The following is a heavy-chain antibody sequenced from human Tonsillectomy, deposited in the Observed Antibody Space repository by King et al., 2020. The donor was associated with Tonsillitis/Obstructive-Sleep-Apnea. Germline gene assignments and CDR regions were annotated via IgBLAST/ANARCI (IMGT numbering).Heavy chain of an antibody. V-gene: IGHV3-23*04. CDR1: GFTFSSYT. CDR2: IRGTSRT. CDR3: AKTDGGDYFYMDV. Sequence: VQLVESGGGLVQPWGSLRLSCAASGFTFSSYTIAWVRPAPGKGLEWVSGIRGTSRTYYADSVKGRFTISRDNSKNTLFLQMNSLTAEDTAVYYCAKTDGGDYFYMDVWGTGTTVTVSS. D-gene: IGHD3-16*01. J-gene: IGHJ6*03.